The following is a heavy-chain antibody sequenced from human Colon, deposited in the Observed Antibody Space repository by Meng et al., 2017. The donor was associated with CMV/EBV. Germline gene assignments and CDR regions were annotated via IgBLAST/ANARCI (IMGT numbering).Heavy chain of an antibody. J-gene: IGHJ3*01. D-gene: IGHD3-22*01. V-gene: IGHV1-2*02. CDR2: INPNSGGT. CDR1: GYTFTDHY. Sequence: ASVKVSCKASGYTFTDHYSQWVRQAPGQGLEWMGWINPNSGGTTYEPNFHGRVTLTSATSIPTVYMEVTRLTSDDTAMYYCARADSDSSGYYGPDFWGQGTMVTVSS. CDR3: ARADSDSSGYYGPDF.